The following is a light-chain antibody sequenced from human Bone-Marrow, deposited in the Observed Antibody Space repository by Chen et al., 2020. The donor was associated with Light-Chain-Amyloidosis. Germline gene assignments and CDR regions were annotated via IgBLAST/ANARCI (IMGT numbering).Light chain of an antibody. J-gene: IGLJ3*02. V-gene: IGLV3-21*02. Sequence: SYVLTHPSSVSGAPGQTATTSCGGNNIGSTSVHWYQQTPGQAPLLVVYDDSDRPSGIPERLSGSNSGNTATLTISRVEAGDEADYYCQVWDRSSDRPVFGGGTKLTVL. CDR3: QVWDRSSDRPV. CDR1: NIGSTS. CDR2: DDS.